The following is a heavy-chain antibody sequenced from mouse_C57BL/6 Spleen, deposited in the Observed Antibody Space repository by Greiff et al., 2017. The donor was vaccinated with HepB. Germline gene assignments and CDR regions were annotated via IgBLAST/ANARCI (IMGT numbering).Heavy chain of an antibody. CDR1: GYTFTDYY. CDR3: ARSWDEAY. CDR2: INPNNGGT. D-gene: IGHD4-1*01. V-gene: IGHV1-26*01. Sequence: EVQLQQSGPELVKPGASVKISCKASGYTFTDYYMNWVKQSHGKSLEWIGDINPNNGGTSYNQKFKGKAKLTVDKSSSTAYMELRSLTSEDSAVYYCARSWDEAYWGQGTLVTVSA. J-gene: IGHJ3*01.